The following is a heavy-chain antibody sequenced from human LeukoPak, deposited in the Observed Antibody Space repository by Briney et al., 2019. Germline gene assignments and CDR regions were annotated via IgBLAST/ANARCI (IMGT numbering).Heavy chain of an antibody. CDR3: ARGSSSWYRAFDY. J-gene: IGHJ4*02. CDR2: INHSGST. V-gene: IGHV4-34*01. CDR1: GGSFSGYY. D-gene: IGHD6-13*01. Sequence: SETLSLTCAVYGGSFSGYYWSWIRQPPGKGLEWIGEINHSGSTYYNPSLKSRVTISVDTSKNQFSLKLSSVTAADTAVYYCARGSSSWYRAFDYWGQGTLVTVSS.